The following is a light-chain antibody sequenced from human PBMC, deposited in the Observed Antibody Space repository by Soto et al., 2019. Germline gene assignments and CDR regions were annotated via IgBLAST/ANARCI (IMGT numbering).Light chain of an antibody. CDR2: GAS. V-gene: IGKV3-20*01. Sequence: EVVLTQSPCTLSLSPGERATLSCRASQSVTSNYLAWYQQKPGQAPRLLFFGASIRATGIPDRFSGSGSGTDFTLTISRLEPEDFAVYHCQQYGSSGTFGQGTKVDI. CDR3: QQYGSSGT. CDR1: QSVTSNY. J-gene: IGKJ1*01.